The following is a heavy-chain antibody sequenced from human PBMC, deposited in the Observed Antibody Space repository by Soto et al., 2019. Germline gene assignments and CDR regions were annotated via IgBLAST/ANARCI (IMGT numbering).Heavy chain of an antibody. D-gene: IGHD2-2*01. CDR1: GFTFSNYA. J-gene: IGHJ6*02. Sequence: EVQLLESGGGLVQPGGSLRLSCEVSGFTFSNYAMSWVRQAPGKGPEWVSSISDDSDSTNYADSVKGRFTISRDNSKNTLYLQLNSLRVEDTAVYYCATLPRVPSVRVYYYDVDVWGQGTTVTVSS. CDR3: ATLPRVPSVRVYYYDVDV. V-gene: IGHV3-23*01. CDR2: ISDDSDST.